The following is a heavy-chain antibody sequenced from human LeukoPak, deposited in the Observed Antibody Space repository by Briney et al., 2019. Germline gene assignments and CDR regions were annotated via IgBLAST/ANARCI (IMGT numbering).Heavy chain of an antibody. CDR1: GGSFSGYY. Sequence: TSETLSLTCAVYGGSFSGYYWSWIRQPPGKGLEWIGEINHSGSTNYNPSLKSRVTISADTSKNQFSLKLSSVTAADTAVYYCARRGSSGWYKGYFDYWGQGTLVTVSS. J-gene: IGHJ4*02. V-gene: IGHV4-34*01. CDR2: INHSGST. CDR3: ARRGSSGWYKGYFDY. D-gene: IGHD6-19*01.